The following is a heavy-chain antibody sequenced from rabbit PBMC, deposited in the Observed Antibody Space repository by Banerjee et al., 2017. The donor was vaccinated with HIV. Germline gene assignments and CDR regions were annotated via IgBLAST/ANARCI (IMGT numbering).Heavy chain of an antibody. D-gene: IGHD6-1*01. Sequence: QEQLVESGGGLVQPEGSLTLTCTASGFDLSSSYYMWWVRQAPGKGLEWIGCIYTADSSTHYASWAKGRFTISKTSSTTVTLQMTSLTAADTATYFCARGYYTYGYGGVYYGMDLWGPGTLVTVS. CDR3: ARGYYTYGYGGVYYGMDL. V-gene: IGHV1S45*01. CDR1: GFDLSSSYY. J-gene: IGHJ6*01. CDR2: IYTADSST.